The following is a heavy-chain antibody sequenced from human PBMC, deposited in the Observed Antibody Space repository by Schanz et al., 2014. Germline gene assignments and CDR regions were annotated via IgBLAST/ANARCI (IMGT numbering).Heavy chain of an antibody. J-gene: IGHJ3*01. D-gene: IGHD2-21*01. CDR3: APLDDCGGGCPINDAFDV. V-gene: IGHV3-30*04. CDR2: ISYDGRSK. CDR1: GFKFSIYA. Sequence: VQLVDSGGGVVQPGRSLRLSCAASGFKFSIYAMHWVRQAPGKGLEWVAVISYDGRSKDYADSVKGRFTISRDNSKNTLYLHMNSLRVEDTAVYYCAPLDDCGGGCPINDAFDVWGQGTMVTVSS.